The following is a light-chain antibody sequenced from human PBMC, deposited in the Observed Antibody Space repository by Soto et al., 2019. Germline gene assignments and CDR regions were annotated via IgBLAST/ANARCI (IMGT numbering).Light chain of an antibody. CDR3: ATWDDSLNGQV. V-gene: IGLV1-36*01. CDR1: RSNIGNNA. CDR2: YDD. J-gene: IGLJ2*01. Sequence: QSVLTQPPSVSGAPRQRVTISCSGSRSNIGNNAVNWYRQFPGRAPKLLIYYDDLLPSGVSDRFSGSKSGTSASLAISGLQSEDEADYYCATWDDSLNGQVFGGGTKVTVL.